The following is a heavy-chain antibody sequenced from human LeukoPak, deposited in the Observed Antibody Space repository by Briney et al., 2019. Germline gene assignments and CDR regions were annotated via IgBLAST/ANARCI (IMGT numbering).Heavy chain of an antibody. CDR2: IKQDGSEK. Sequence: GGSLRLSCAASGFTFTTYWMGWVRQAPGKGLEWVANIKQDGSEKYYVDSVKGRFTISRDNAKNSLYLQMNSLRAEDTAVYYCARGDYGDYPYYFDYWGQGTLVTVSS. J-gene: IGHJ4*02. D-gene: IGHD4-17*01. V-gene: IGHV3-7*03. CDR1: GFTFTTYW. CDR3: ARGDYGDYPYYFDY.